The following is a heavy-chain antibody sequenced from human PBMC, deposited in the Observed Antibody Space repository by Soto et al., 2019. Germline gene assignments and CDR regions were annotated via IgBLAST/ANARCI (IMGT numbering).Heavy chain of an antibody. CDR2: INPNSGGT. Sequence: QVQLVQSGAEVKKPGASVKVSCKASGYTFTGYYMHWVRQAPGQGLEWMGWINPNSGGTNYAQKCQGRVTMTRDTSISTAYMELSRLRSDDTAVYYCARDMGEWELPYYYYGMDVWGQGTTVTVSS. D-gene: IGHD1-26*01. CDR3: ARDMGEWELPYYYYGMDV. CDR1: GYTFTGYY. V-gene: IGHV1-2*02. J-gene: IGHJ6*02.